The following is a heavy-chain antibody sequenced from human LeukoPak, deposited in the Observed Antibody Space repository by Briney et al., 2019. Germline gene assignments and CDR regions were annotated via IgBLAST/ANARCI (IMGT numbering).Heavy chain of an antibody. CDR3: ARESFAARWD. Sequence: GGSLRLSSAASGFTFTSYEIHWVRQAPGKGLEWVSYISSSGSTIEYADSVKGRFIISRGNAKNSLYLQMNSLTAEDTAVYYCARESFAARWDWGQGTLVTVSS. J-gene: IGHJ4*02. V-gene: IGHV3-48*03. CDR2: ISSSGSTI. D-gene: IGHD6-6*01. CDR1: GFTFTSYE.